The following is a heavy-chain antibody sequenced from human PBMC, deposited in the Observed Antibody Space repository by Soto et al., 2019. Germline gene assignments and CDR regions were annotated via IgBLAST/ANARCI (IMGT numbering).Heavy chain of an antibody. Sequence: SGPTLVHPKRTLSLTCTFSVFSLSNSRVGVGWSRQPTGKALEWLALIYWNDDKRYSPSLKSRLTITQDTSKNQVVLTMTNMDPVDTATYCCAHEYSSSYFDYWGQGTLVTVSS. CDR1: VFSLSNSRVG. CDR3: AHEYSSSYFDY. J-gene: IGHJ4*02. CDR2: IYWNDDK. V-gene: IGHV2-5*01. D-gene: IGHD6-6*01.